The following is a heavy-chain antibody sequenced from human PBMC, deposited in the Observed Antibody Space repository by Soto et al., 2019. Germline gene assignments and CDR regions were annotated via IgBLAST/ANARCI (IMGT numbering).Heavy chain of an antibody. V-gene: IGHV5-51*01. D-gene: IGHD5-12*01. CDR2: IYPGDSDT. CDR3: ARPSRDGYNTYYFDY. Sequence: GESLKISCNGSGYSFTSYCIGLVLQMPGKGLEWMGIIYPGDSDTRYSPSFQGQVTISADKSISTAYLQWSSLKASDTAMYYCARPSRDGYNTYYFDYWGQGTLVTVSS. CDR1: GYSFTSYC. J-gene: IGHJ4*02.